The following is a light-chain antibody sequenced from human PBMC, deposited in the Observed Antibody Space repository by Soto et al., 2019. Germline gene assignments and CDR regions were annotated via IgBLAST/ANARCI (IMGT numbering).Light chain of an antibody. CDR3: QQYNSYPWT. J-gene: IGKJ1*01. CDR1: QGISSY. CDR2: AAS. V-gene: IGKV1-9*01. Sequence: DIQMTQSPSSLSASVGDRVTITCRASQGISSYLAWYQQKPGKAPKLLIYAASTLQSGVPSRFSGSGSGTEFTLTISSLQPDDFATYYCQQYNSYPWTFGQGTKVDI.